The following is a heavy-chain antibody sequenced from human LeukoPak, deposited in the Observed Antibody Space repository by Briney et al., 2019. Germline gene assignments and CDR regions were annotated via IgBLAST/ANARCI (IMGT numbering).Heavy chain of an antibody. J-gene: IGHJ4*02. V-gene: IGHV3-21*01. CDR2: ISSSSSYI. CDR1: GFTFSSYS. CDR3: ARDRDSSSHFDY. D-gene: IGHD6-13*01. Sequence: GGSLRLSCAASGFTFSSYSMNWVRQAPGKGLEWVSSISSSSSYIYYADSVKGRFTISRDNAKNSLCLQMNSLRAEDTAVYYCARDRDSSSHFDYWGQGTLVTVSS.